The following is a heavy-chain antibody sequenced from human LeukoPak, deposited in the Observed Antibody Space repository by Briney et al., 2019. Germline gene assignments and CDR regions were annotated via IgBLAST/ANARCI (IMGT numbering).Heavy chain of an antibody. J-gene: IGHJ4*02. CDR3: AKVKASYYFHSGSLGVDY. CDR2: ISGDAGNT. V-gene: IGHV3-43*02. Sequence: PGGSLRLSCAASGLTFDDYAMHWVRQVPGRGLEWVSLISGDAGNTYYAESVKGRFTISRDNSKNSLYLQMNSLRAEDTALYYCAKVKASYYFHSGSLGVDYWGQGTLVTVSS. CDR1: GLTFDDYA. D-gene: IGHD3-10*01.